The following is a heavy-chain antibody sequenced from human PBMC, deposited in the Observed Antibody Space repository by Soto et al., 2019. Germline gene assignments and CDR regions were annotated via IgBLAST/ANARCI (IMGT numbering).Heavy chain of an antibody. CDR3: ATPIAAAGIYAFDI. CDR2: INPNSGGT. CDR1: GYTFTGYY. Sequence: GASVKVSCKASGYTFTGYYMHWVRQAPGQGLEWMGWINPNSGGTNYAQKFQGWVTMTRDTSISTAYMELSRLRSDDTAVYYCATPIAAAGIYAFDIWGQGTMVTVS. D-gene: IGHD6-13*01. V-gene: IGHV1-2*04. J-gene: IGHJ3*02.